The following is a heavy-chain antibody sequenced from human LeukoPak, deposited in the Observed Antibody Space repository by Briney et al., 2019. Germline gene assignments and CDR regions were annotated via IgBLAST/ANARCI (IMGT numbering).Heavy chain of an antibody. Sequence: SETLSLTCTVFGGSINSSSYYWGWIRQPPGKGLEWIGSIYYSGSTWSSLKSRVTISIDTSKNKFSLKLSSVTAADTAVYYCARAGYSYGYVDYWGQGTLVTVSS. V-gene: IGHV4-39*07. D-gene: IGHD5-18*01. CDR1: GGSINSSSYY. J-gene: IGHJ4*02. CDR3: ARAGYSYGYVDY. CDR2: IYYSGST.